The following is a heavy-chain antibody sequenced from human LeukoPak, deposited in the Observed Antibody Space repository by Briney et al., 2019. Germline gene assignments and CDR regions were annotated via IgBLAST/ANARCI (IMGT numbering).Heavy chain of an antibody. CDR1: GFTFSNYA. CDR2: ISYDGSNT. CDR3: ARVPYCTNGVCPYYFDY. Sequence: PGRSLRLSCAASGFTFSNYAMHWGRQAPGKGLEWVAIISYDGSNTYYADSMKGRFTISRDNAKNSLYLQMNSLRAEDTAVYYCARVPYCTNGVCPYYFDYWGQGTLVTVSS. V-gene: IGHV3-30-3*01. J-gene: IGHJ4*02. D-gene: IGHD2-8*01.